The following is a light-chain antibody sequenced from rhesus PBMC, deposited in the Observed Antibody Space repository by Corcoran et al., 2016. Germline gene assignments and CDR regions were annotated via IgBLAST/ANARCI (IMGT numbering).Light chain of an antibody. CDR1: QSISSW. V-gene: IGKV1-22*01. Sequence: DIQMTQSPSSLSASVGDTVTITCRASQSISSWLAWYQQKPGKAPKLLINKASTLQSGVPSRFSGSGSGTDFTLTLNSLQSEDFATSYCQQYSSCPLAFRPGTKLDLK. J-gene: IGKJ3*01. CDR3: QQYSSCPLA. CDR2: KAS.